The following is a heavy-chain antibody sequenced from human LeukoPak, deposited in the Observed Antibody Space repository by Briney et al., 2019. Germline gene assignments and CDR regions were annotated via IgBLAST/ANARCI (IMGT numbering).Heavy chain of an antibody. CDR1: GFTFSSYA. J-gene: IGHJ6*03. D-gene: IGHD3-16*01. CDR2: IIDSGDIT. Sequence: GGSLSLSCEASGFTFSSYAMSWVRQAPGKGLEYVSGIIDSGDITYYANSVKGRFTISRDNSKNTLYLQMNSLRAEDTAVYYCAKLGGQEVYNYYVGVWGKGTTVAVSS. CDR3: AKLGGQEVYNYYVGV. V-gene: IGHV3-23*01.